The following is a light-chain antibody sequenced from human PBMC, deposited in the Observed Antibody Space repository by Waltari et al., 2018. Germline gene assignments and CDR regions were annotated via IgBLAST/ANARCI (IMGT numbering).Light chain of an antibody. J-gene: IGKJ2*01. CDR3: MQDLQIPFT. V-gene: IGKV2-28*01. CDR1: ESLLHTNGYYY. CDR2: FGS. Sequence: EIVMTQPPISPPVTPGEPANISCRSSESLLHTNGYYYLDWYLQRPGQSPQLLIYFGSNRAAGVADRFSGSASGTDFTLQVSRVEAEDVGVYFCMQDLQIPFTFGQGTKLQI.